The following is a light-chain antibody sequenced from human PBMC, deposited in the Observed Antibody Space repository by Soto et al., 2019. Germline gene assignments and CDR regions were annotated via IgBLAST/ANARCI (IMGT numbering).Light chain of an antibody. Sequence: IVLTQSPGTLSLSPGERATLSCRASQSVSNNYLAWYQQKPGQAPRLLIYVASRRATGIPDRFSGSGSGTDFTLTISRREHEDVAVYYCQQYGSTPLITFGQGTRLEIK. CDR2: VAS. CDR1: QSVSNNY. CDR3: QQYGSTPLIT. V-gene: IGKV3-20*01. J-gene: IGKJ5*01.